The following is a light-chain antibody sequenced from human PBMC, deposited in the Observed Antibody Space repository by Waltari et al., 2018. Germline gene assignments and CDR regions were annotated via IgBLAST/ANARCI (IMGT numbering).Light chain of an antibody. V-gene: IGKV2-28*01. Sequence: DIVMTQSPLSLSVTPGEPAPIPCRSSQSILHNNGYKYLDWYLQKPGQSPQLLIYLGSNRASGVPDRISGSGSGTEFTLKISRVEAEDVGVYYCMQALQTPFTFGPGTKVDIK. J-gene: IGKJ3*01. CDR1: QSILHNNGYKY. CDR2: LGS. CDR3: MQALQTPFT.